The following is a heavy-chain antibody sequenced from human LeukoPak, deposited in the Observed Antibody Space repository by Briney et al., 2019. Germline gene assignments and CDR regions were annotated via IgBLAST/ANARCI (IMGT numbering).Heavy chain of an antibody. D-gene: IGHD1-26*01. CDR2: IWSDGNNK. Sequence: PGRSLRLSCAASGFTFSRYGMHGVRQAPGKGLEWVGVIWSDGNNKYYADSVKGRFTISRDNSKNTLFLQMNSLRAEDTAVYYCARNREVGATFEYYFDYWGQGTLVTVSS. V-gene: IGHV3-33*01. CDR3: ARNREVGATFEYYFDY. CDR1: GFTFSRYG. J-gene: IGHJ4*02.